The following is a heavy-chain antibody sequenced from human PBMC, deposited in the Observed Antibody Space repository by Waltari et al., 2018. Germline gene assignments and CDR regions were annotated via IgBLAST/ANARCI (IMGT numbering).Heavy chain of an antibody. V-gene: IGHV3-33*01. CDR2: IWYDGSNK. J-gene: IGHJ3*02. CDR1: GFTFSSYG. Sequence: GSGGGVVQPGRSLRLSCAASGFTFSSYGMHWVRQAPGKGLEWVAVIWYDGSNKYYADSVKGRFTISRDNSKNTLFLQMNSLRTEDTAVYYCARGRAYDFWSGYSAEPDAFDMWGQGTMVIVSS. D-gene: IGHD3-3*01. CDR3: ARGRAYDFWSGYSAEPDAFDM.